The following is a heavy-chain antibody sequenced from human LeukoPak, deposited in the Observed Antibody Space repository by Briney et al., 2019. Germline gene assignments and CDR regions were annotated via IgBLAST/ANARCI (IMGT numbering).Heavy chain of an antibody. J-gene: IGHJ4*02. CDR2: ISGSGSYV. V-gene: IGHV3-21*01. Sequence: PGGSLRLSCAASGFTFSSYSMHWVRQAPGKGLEWVSSISGSGSYVYSADSLKGRFTISRDNAKNSLYLQMNSLRAEDTAVYYCAKTPSHSNDYYFDYWGQGTLVTVSS. CDR1: GFTFSSYS. CDR3: AKTPSHSNDYYFDY. D-gene: IGHD2-21*01.